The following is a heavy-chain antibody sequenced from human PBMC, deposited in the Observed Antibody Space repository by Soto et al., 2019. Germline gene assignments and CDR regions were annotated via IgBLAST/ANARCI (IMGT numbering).Heavy chain of an antibody. Sequence: QVQLVQSGAEEKKPGASVKVSCKASGYTFTSYAMHWVRQAPGQRLEWMGWINAGNGNTKYPQKFQGRVTITRDTSASTAYMELSSLRSEDTAVYYCARGITLPTPLDYWGQGTLVTVSS. D-gene: IGHD1-20*01. J-gene: IGHJ4*02. CDR1: GYTFTSYA. V-gene: IGHV1-3*05. CDR3: ARGITLPTPLDY. CDR2: INAGNGNT.